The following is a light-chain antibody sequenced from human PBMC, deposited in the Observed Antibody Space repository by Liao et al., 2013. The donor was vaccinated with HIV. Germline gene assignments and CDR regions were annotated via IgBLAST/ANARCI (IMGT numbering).Light chain of an antibody. CDR1: NIGSKS. Sequence: SYELTQPPSVSVAPGKTARITCGGNNIGSKSVHWYQQKPGQAPVLVIYYDSDRPSGIPERFSGSNSGNTATLTISRVEAGDEADYYCQVWDSSSDHSFGPGTKVTVL. V-gene: IGLV3-21*01. CDR2: YDS. J-gene: IGLJ1*01. CDR3: QVWDSSSDHS.